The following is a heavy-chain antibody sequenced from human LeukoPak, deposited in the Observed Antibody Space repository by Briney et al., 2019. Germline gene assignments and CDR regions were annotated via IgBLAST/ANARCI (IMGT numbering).Heavy chain of an antibody. CDR3: AKERYCSSTSCYGFDY. D-gene: IGHD2-2*01. V-gene: IGHV3-23*01. J-gene: IGHJ4*02. CDR2: ITSSGGST. CDR1: GFTFSTYA. Sequence: GGSLRLSCAASGFTFSTYAMSWVRQAPGKGLEWVSIITSSGGSTNYADSVKGRFTISRDNSKNTLYLQMNSLKPDDTAVYYCAKERYCSSTSCYGFDYWGQGTLVTVSS.